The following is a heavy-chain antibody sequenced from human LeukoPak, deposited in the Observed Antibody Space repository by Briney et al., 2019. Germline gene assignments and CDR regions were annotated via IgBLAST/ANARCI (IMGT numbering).Heavy chain of an antibody. D-gene: IGHD2-2*02. CDR3: ATVSVPAAIKGVIAGVWWFDP. Sequence: ATVKISCKVSGYTFTDYYMHWVQQAPGEGLEWMGLVDPEDGETIYAEKSQARVTITADTSTDTAYMELSSLRSEDTAVYYCATVSVPAAIKGVIAGVWWFDPWGQGTLVTVST. J-gene: IGHJ5*02. V-gene: IGHV1-69-2*01. CDR2: VDPEDGET. CDR1: GYTFTDYY.